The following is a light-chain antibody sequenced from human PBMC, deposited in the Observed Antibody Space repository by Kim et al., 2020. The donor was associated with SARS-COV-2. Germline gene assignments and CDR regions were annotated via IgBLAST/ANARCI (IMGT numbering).Light chain of an antibody. V-gene: IGKV1-5*03. CDR3: QQYIASPCT. CDR2: KAS. CDR1: QSISAW. Sequence: DIQMTQSPSTLSASVGDRVTITCRASQSISAWLAWFQQKPGKAPKLLIYKASKLPTGVPSRFSGSGSGTEFTLTISSLQPDDFATYYCQQYIASPCTFGQGTKLEI. J-gene: IGKJ2*02.